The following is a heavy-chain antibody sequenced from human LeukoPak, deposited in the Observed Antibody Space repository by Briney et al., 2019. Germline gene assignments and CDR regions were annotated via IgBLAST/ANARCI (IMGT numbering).Heavy chain of an antibody. D-gene: IGHD6-19*01. V-gene: IGHV4-59*01. CDR1: GGSLTSYY. Sequence: SETLSLTCTVSGGSLTSYYWSWTRQPPGKGLEWIGNIYYSGSTNYNPSLKSRVTISVDTSKNQFSLKLSSVTAADTAVYFCARPYRSGWHGSFDYWGQGSLVTVSS. J-gene: IGHJ4*02. CDR2: IYYSGST. CDR3: ARPYRSGWHGSFDY.